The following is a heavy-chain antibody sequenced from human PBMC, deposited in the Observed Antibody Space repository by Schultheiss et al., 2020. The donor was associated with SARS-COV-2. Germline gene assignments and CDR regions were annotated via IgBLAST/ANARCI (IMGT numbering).Heavy chain of an antibody. V-gene: IGHV4-30-4*01. CDR2: IYYSGST. CDR1: GGSISSGDYY. CDR3: ARANWGFAPYYFDY. J-gene: IGHJ4*02. D-gene: IGHD7-27*01. Sequence: SQTLSLTCTVSGGSISSGDYYWSWIRQPPGKGLEWIGYIYYSGSTNYNPSLKSRVTISVDTSKNQFSLKLRSVTATDTAVYYCARANWGFAPYYFDYWGQGTLVTVSS.